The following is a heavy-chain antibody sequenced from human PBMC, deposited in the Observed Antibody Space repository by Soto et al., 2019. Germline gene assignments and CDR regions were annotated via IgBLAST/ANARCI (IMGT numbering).Heavy chain of an antibody. Sequence: GGSLRLSCAASGFTFSSFGIHWVRQAPGKGLEWVAVISYDGLDESYADSVKGRFTVSRDNAKNSLYLQMNSLRAEDTAVYYCARQLNGYGAYWGQGTLVTVSS. CDR1: GFTFSSFG. D-gene: IGHD1-1*01. V-gene: IGHV3-30*03. J-gene: IGHJ4*03. CDR2: ISYDGLDE. CDR3: ARQLNGYGAY.